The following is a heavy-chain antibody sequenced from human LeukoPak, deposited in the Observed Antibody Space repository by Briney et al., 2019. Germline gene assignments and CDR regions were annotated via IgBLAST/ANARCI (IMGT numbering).Heavy chain of an antibody. Sequence: SETLSLTCAVSGYSVSAGYYWGWIRQSPGKGLEWIGSISHRGTTYHTPSLKRRINISLDTSKNQFSLSLTSVTAADTATYYCTREQAGTIVDEWGQGTLVTVSS. CDR3: TREQAGTIVDE. CDR1: GYSVSAGYY. J-gene: IGHJ4*02. D-gene: IGHD1-1*01. V-gene: IGHV4-38-2*02. CDR2: ISHRGTT.